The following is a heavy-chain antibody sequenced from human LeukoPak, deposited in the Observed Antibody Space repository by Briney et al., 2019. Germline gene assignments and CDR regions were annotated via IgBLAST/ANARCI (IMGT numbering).Heavy chain of an antibody. D-gene: IGHD6-19*01. Sequence: SVKVSCKASGGTFSSYAISWVRQAPGQGLEWMGRIIPILGIANYAQKFQGRVMITADKSTSTAYMELSSLRSEDTAVYYCARSRYSSGWYLGYWGQGTLVTVSS. CDR3: ARSRYSSGWYLGY. CDR1: GGTFSSYA. V-gene: IGHV1-69*04. J-gene: IGHJ4*02. CDR2: IIPILGIA.